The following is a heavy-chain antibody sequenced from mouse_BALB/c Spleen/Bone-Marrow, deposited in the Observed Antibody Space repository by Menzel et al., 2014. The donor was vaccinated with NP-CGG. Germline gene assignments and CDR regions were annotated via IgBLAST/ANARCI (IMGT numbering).Heavy chain of an antibody. CDR3: ARHYRYDAWFAY. CDR1: GYSFTSYY. J-gene: IGHJ3*01. D-gene: IGHD2-14*01. CDR2: IFPGSGYT. V-gene: IGHV1-66*01. Sequence: QVQLQQSGPELVKPGASVKISCKASGYSFTSYYIHWVKQRPGQGLEWIGWIFPGSGYTKYNEKSKAKATLTADTSSSTASMHLSSLTSEDSAVYFCARHYRYDAWFAYWGQGTLVTVSA.